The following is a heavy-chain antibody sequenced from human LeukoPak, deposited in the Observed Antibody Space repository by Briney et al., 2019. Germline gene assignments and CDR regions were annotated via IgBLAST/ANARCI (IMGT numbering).Heavy chain of an antibody. CDR3: AKSGGYCTDGICYHFDY. CDR1: GFAFNTFG. V-gene: IGHV3-30*18. J-gene: IGHJ4*02. D-gene: IGHD2-8*01. CDR2: ISSDGSKE. Sequence: GRSLRLSCAASGFAFNTFGIHWVRQAPGKGLEWVAVISSDGSKEYYGDSVKGRFTISRDNSKNILYLQMNSPRAEDSAVYYCAKSGGYCTDGICYHFDYWGQGTLVTVSS.